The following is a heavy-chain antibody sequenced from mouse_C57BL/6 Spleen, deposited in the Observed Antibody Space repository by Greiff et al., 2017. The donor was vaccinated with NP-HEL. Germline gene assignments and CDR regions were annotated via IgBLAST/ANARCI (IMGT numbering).Heavy chain of an antibody. V-gene: IGHV5-15*01. D-gene: IGHD1-1*01. Sequence: EVKLQESGGGLVQPGGSLKLSCAASGFTFSDYGMAWVRQAPRKGPEWVAFISNLAYSIYYAETVTGRFTISRANAKNTLYLEMSSLRSEDTAMYYCARRPFYYGSSHWYFDVWGTGTTVTVSS. J-gene: IGHJ1*03. CDR2: ISNLAYSI. CDR1: GFTFSDYG. CDR3: ARRPFYYGSSHWYFDV.